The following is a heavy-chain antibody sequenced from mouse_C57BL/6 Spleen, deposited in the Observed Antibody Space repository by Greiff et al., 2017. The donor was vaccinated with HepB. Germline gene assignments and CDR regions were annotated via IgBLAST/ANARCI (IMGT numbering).Heavy chain of an antibody. D-gene: IGHD1-1*01. CDR3: ATVVVVAMDC. CDR1: GFTFTDYY. Sequence: EVKLMESGGGLVQPGGSLSLSCAASGFTFTDYYMSWVRQPPGKALEWLGFIRNKANGYTTEYSAYVKGRVTISRDNSHSILYLQMNDLGAEDSATYYCATVVVVAMDCWGKGTSVTV. CDR2: IRNKANGYTT. V-gene: IGHV7-3*01. J-gene: IGHJ4*01.